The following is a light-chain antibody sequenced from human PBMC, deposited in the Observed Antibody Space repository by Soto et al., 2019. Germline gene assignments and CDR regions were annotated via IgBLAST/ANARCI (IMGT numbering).Light chain of an antibody. CDR2: DAS. Sequence: EIGMPHCGGTLSVSPGENAILACGAMRGVSNYLGSYEQKPVEAPMLLIDDASYSATGIPGRFSGGGSGADFPPSSSRLAPEDAAVYCCQQRSDWLTFGEGTKVDIK. CDR3: QQRSDWLT. J-gene: IGKJ4*01. CDR1: RGVSNY. V-gene: IGKV3-11*01.